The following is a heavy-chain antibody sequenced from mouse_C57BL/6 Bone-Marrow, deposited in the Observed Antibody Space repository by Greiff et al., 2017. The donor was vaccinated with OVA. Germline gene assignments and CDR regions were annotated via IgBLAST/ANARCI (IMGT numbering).Heavy chain of an antibody. D-gene: IGHD1-2*01. CDR1: GYTFTSYG. Sequence: VQLQQSGAELARPGASVKLSCKASGYTFTSYGISWVKQRPGQGLEWIGEIYPRSGNTYYNEKFKGKATLTADKSSSTAYMELRSLTSEDSAVYFCARRHYGFAYWGQGTLVTVSA. V-gene: IGHV1-81*01. CDR2: IYPRSGNT. J-gene: IGHJ3*01. CDR3: ARRHYGFAY.